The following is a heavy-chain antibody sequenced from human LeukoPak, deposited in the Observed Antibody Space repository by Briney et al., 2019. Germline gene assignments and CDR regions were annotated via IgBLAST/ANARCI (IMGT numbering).Heavy chain of an antibody. Sequence: PGRSLRLSCAASGFTFDDYAMHWVRQAPGKGLEWVSGLSWNSGSIGYADSVKGRFTISRDNAKTSLYLQMNSLRAEDTALYYCANSIYGSGSYSDAGMDVWGQGTTVTVSS. J-gene: IGHJ6*02. CDR3: ANSIYGSGSYSDAGMDV. CDR1: GFTFDDYA. CDR2: LSWNSGSI. V-gene: IGHV3-9*01. D-gene: IGHD3-10*01.